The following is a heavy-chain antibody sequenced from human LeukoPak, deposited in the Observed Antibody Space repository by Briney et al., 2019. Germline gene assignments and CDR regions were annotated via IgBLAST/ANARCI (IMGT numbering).Heavy chain of an antibody. D-gene: IGHD3-3*01. J-gene: IGHJ4*02. CDR3: AKDGDFWSGYHIDY. CDR2: ISGGGGST. V-gene: IGHV3-23*01. CDR1: GFTFSSYA. Sequence: GGSLRLSCAASGFTFSSYAMSWVRQAPGKGLEWVSAISGGGGSTYYADSVKGRFTISRDNSKNTLYLQMNSLRAEDTAVYYCAKDGDFWSGYHIDYWGQGTLVTVSS.